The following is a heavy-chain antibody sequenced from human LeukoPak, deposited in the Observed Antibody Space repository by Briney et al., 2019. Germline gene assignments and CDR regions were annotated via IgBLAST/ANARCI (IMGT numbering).Heavy chain of an antibody. Sequence: SETLSLTCTVYGGSISSYYWSWIRQPPGKGLEWIAYIYYSGSTYYNPSLKSRVTISVDTSKNQFSLKLSSVTAADTAVYYCARAVRFYYDSSGYHPTRFDPWGQGTLVTVSS. CDR3: ARAVRFYYDSSGYHPTRFDP. V-gene: IGHV4-59*01. D-gene: IGHD3-22*01. CDR2: IYYSGST. J-gene: IGHJ5*02. CDR1: GGSISSYY.